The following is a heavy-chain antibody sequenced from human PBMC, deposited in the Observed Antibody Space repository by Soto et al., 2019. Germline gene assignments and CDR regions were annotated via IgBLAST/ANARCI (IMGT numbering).Heavy chain of an antibody. CDR3: ASSKRWLSFDS. Sequence: PSETLSLTCAVSGGSISSSNWWSWVRQPPGKGLEWIGEIYHSGSTNYNPSLKSRVTISLDTSKNEFSLKLTSVTAADTAVFYCASSKRWLSFDSWGPGTLVTVSS. V-gene: IGHV4-4*02. D-gene: IGHD3-22*01. CDR1: GGSISSSNW. CDR2: IYHSGST. J-gene: IGHJ4*02.